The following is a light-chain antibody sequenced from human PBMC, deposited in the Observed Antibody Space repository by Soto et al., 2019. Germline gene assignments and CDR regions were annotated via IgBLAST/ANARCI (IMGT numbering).Light chain of an antibody. CDR1: SSDVDGYNF. CDR2: EVN. J-gene: IGLJ1*01. V-gene: IGLV2-14*01. Sequence: QSALTQPASVSGSPGQSITISCTGTSSDVDGYNFVSWYQQYPGKAPKVMIYEVNNRPSGVSNRFSGSKSGNTASLTISGLQAEDEADYYCSSFTRSSTYVFGSGTKLTVL. CDR3: SSFTRSSTYV.